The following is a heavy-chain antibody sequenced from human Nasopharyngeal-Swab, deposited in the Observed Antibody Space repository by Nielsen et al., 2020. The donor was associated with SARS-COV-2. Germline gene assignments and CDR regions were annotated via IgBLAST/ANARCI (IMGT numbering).Heavy chain of an antibody. D-gene: IGHD2-15*01. CDR3: AREVALYGMDV. CDR1: GFTFSSYG. V-gene: IGHV3-33*01. Sequence: GGSLRLSCAASGFTFSSYGMHWVRQAPGKGLEWVAVIWYDGSNKYYADSVKGRFTISRDNSKNTLYLQMNSLRAEDKAVYYCAREVALYGMDVWGQGTTVTVSS. J-gene: IGHJ6*02. CDR2: IWYDGSNK.